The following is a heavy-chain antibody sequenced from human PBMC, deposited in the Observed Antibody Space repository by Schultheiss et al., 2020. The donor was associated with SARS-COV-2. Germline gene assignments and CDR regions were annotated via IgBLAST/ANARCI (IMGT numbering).Heavy chain of an antibody. D-gene: IGHD6-13*01. CDR3: ARGGQQLAHYYYYGMDV. Sequence: SVKVSCKASGGTFSSYAISWVRQAPGQGLEWMGGIIPIFGTANYAQKFQGRVTITADKSTSTAYMELSSLRSEDTAVYYCARGGQQLAHYYYYGMDVWGQGTTVTVSS. CDR2: IIPIFGTA. CDR1: GGTFSSYA. V-gene: IGHV1-69*06. J-gene: IGHJ6*02.